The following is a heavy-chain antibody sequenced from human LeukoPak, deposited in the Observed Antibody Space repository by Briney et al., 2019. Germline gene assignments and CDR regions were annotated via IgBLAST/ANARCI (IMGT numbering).Heavy chain of an antibody. V-gene: IGHV3-74*01. CDR3: ARAYTTVTTIQVY. Sequence: GGSLRLSCAASGFTFSSYWMHWVRQAPGKGLAWVSRINSDGSSTSYADSVKGRFTISRDNAKNTLYLQMNSLRAEDTAVYYCARAYTTVTTIQVYWGQGTLVTVSS. J-gene: IGHJ4*02. D-gene: IGHD4-11*01. CDR2: INSDGSST. CDR1: GFTFSSYW.